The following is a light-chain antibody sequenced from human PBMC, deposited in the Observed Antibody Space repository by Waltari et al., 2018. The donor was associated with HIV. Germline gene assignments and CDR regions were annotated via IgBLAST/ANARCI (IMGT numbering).Light chain of an antibody. CDR1: SSDGGGYNY. J-gene: IGLJ1*01. CDR3: CSYAGRYTYV. CDR2: HVS. Sequence: QSALTQPRSVSGSPGPSVTISCTGTSSDGGGYNYGSWYQHHPAKAPKVIIYHVSTRPSGVPDRFSGSKSGNTASLTISGLQAEDEAVYYCCSYAGRYTYVFGTGTTVTVL. V-gene: IGLV2-11*01.